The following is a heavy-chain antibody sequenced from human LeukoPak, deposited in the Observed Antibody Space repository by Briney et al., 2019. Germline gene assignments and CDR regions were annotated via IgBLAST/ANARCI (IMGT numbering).Heavy chain of an antibody. V-gene: IGHV3-48*01. CDR2: ISSSSSTI. CDR3: ARDFTYYDILTGYGMDV. D-gene: IGHD3-9*01. J-gene: IGHJ6*02. CDR1: GFTFSSYS. Sequence: PGGSLRLPCAASGFTFSSYSMNWVRQAPGKGLEWVSYISSSSSTIYYADSVKGRSTISRDNAKNSLYLQMNSLRAEDTAVYYCARDFTYYDILTGYGMDVWGQGTTVTVSS.